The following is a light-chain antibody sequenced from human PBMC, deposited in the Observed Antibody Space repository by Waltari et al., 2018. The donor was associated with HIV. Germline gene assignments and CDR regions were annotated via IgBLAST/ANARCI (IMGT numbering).Light chain of an antibody. CDR1: SSNIVSNT. CDR3: ATWDDSLKGVI. CDR2: GND. J-gene: IGLJ2*01. V-gene: IGLV1-44*01. Sequence: QSELTQPPSTSGAPGQRVTISCSGSSSNIVSNTVNWYQHLPGATPKLLIYGNDQWPSGVPDRFSGSKSGTSASLAISGLLSEDEGDYYCATWDDSLKGVIFGGGTKLTVL.